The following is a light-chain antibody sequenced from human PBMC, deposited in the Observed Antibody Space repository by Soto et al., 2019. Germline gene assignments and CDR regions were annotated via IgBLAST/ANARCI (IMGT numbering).Light chain of an antibody. Sequence: QSALTQPPSASGSPGQSVTISCTGTSSDVGGYNSVSWYQQHPGKAPKLMIYEVSKRPSGVPDRFSGSKSGNTASLTVSGLQAEDEADYYCNSYAGSNNWVFGGGTKVTVL. CDR2: EVS. CDR3: NSYAGSNNWV. J-gene: IGLJ3*02. CDR1: SSDVGGYNS. V-gene: IGLV2-8*01.